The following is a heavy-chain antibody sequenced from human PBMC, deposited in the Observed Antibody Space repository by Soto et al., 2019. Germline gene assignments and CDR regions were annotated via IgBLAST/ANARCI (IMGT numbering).Heavy chain of an antibody. V-gene: IGHV3-9*01. J-gene: IGHJ4*02. Sequence: EVQLVESGGGLVQPGRSLRLSCAASGFTFDDCAMHWVRQAPGKGLEWVSGISWTSVSIGYADSVKGRYTISRDNAKNSLYLQMNSRIAEETALYYCAKAGQLLVEGGGYWGQGTLVTVSS. CDR2: ISWTSVSI. D-gene: IGHD2-2*01. CDR1: GFTFDDCA. CDR3: AKAGQLLVEGGGY.